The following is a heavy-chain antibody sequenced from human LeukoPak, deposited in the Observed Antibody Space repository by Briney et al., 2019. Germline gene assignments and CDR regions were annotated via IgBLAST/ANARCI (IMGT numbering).Heavy chain of an antibody. D-gene: IGHD2-15*01. Sequence: SETLSLTCTVSGYSISSGYYWGWIRQPPGKGLEWLGSIYHSGSTFYNPSLKSRVTISVDTSKNQFPLRLTSVTAADTAVYYCARLSGIYCDRGSCFNYFDSWGQGALVTVSS. J-gene: IGHJ5*01. CDR3: ARLSGIYCDRGSCFNYFDS. CDR2: IYHSGST. CDR1: GYSISSGYY. V-gene: IGHV4-38-2*02.